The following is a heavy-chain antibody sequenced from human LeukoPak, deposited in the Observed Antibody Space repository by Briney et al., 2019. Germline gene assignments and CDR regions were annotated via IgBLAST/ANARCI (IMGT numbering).Heavy chain of an antibody. Sequence: SETLSLTCTLSGGSMISYYWSWIRQPPGKGLEWIGYIYSSGSTNYNPSLKSRVTISVDTSKNQFSLKLSSVTAADTAVYYCAKEVNYYMDVWGKGTTVTVSS. CDR2: IYSSGST. J-gene: IGHJ6*03. V-gene: IGHV4-59*01. CDR1: GGSMISYY. CDR3: AKEVNYYMDV.